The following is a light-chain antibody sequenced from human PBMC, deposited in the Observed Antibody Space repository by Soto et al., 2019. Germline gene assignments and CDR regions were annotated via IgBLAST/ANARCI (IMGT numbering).Light chain of an antibody. CDR2: GAS. V-gene: IGKV3-20*01. CDR3: QQHGYLPYT. Sequence: EIVLTQSPGTLSLSPGERATLSCRASQSVGNNQLAWYQQRPGQAPRLLIYGASSRAAGIPDRFHGSGSGTDFTLIISRMAPEDFAVYYCQQHGYLPYTFAQGTKVEIK. CDR1: QSVGNNQ. J-gene: IGKJ2*01.